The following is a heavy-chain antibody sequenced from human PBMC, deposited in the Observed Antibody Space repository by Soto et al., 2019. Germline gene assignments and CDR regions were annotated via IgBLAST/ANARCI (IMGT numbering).Heavy chain of an antibody. CDR2: INPNSGGT. Sequence: ASVKVSCKASGYTFTGYYMHWVRQAPGQGLEWMGWINPNSGGTNYAQKFQGWVTMTRDTSISTAYMELNSLRAEDTAVYYCAKGQQQLVVYYGMDVWGQGTTVTVSS. V-gene: IGHV1-2*04. D-gene: IGHD6-13*01. CDR3: AKGQQQLVVYYGMDV. CDR1: GYTFTGYY. J-gene: IGHJ6*02.